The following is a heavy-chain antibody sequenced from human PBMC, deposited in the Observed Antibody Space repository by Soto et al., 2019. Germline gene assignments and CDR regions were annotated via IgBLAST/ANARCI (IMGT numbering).Heavy chain of an antibody. CDR1: GYSFTSYW. V-gene: IGHV5-51*01. D-gene: IGHD2-2*01. J-gene: IGHJ6*03. CDR3: ARQGYFICTSCERGDLRYYYYMDV. Sequence: GESLKISCKGSGYSFTSYWIGWVRQMPGKGLEWMGIIYPGDSDTRYSPSFQGQVTISADKSISTAYLQWSSLKASDTAMYYCARQGYFICTSCERGDLRYYYYMDVFGKGTTVSVCS. CDR2: IYPGDSDT.